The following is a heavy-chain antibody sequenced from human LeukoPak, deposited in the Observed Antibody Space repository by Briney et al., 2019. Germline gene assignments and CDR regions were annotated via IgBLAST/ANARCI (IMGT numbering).Heavy chain of an antibody. J-gene: IGHJ3*01. D-gene: IGHD3-10*01. CDR3: ARAGTFGDNVFDV. Sequence: PLETLSLTCSVSGGSISTYYWTWIRQPPGKGLGWIGFIYYTGSTNYNPSLKTRVTILLDTSKNQFSLKVRSVTAADTAAYYCARAGTFGDNVFDVWGQGTTVTVSS. CDR2: IYYTGST. CDR1: GGSISTYY. V-gene: IGHV4-59*01.